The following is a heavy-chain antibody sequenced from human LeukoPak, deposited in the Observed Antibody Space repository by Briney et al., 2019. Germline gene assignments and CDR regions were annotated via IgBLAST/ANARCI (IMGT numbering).Heavy chain of an antibody. CDR3: ARDGGYSHGYPLDY. CDR2: ISSSSSYT. V-gene: IGHV3-21*01. CDR1: GFTFSSYS. D-gene: IGHD5-18*01. Sequence: PGGSLRLSCAASGFTFSSYSMNWVRQAPGKGLEWVSSISSSSSYTYYADSVKGRFTISRDNAKNSLYLQMNSLRAEDTAVYYCARDGGYSHGYPLDYWGQGTPVTVSS. J-gene: IGHJ4*02.